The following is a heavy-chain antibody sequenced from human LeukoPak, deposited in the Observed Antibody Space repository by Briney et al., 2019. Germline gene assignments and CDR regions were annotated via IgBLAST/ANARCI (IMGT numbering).Heavy chain of an antibody. CDR2: IRSETDGGTT. J-gene: IGHJ4*02. D-gene: IGHD5-18*01. CDR3: AHRNTTMVRVDY. Sequence: GGSLRLSCAASGFSFRDAGMSWVRQAPGKGLEWVGRIRSETDGGTTDYAAPVKGRFTISRDDSKSTIFLQMSSLKTEDTAVYFCAHRNTTMVRVDYWGQGPLVTVSS. V-gene: IGHV3-15*01. CDR1: GFSFRDAG.